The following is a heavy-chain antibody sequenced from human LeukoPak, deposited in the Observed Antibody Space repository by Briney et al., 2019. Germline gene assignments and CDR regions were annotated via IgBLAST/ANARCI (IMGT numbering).Heavy chain of an antibody. D-gene: IGHD3-3*01. CDR3: ARGVTTFGVLVGSSFFDY. CDR2: TYHSGST. Sequence: SGTLSLTCAVSGDSISSSNWWNWVRQPPGKGLEWIGETYHSGSTNYNPSLKSRVTISLDNFENQFSLKLNSVTAADTAVYFCARGVTTFGVLVGSSFFDYWGQGTLVSVSS. J-gene: IGHJ4*02. V-gene: IGHV4-4*02. CDR1: GDSISSSNW.